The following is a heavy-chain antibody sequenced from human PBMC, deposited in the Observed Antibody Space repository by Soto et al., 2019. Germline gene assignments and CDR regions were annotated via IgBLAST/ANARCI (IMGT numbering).Heavy chain of an antibody. Sequence: SETLSLTCTVSGGSISSGGYYWSWIRQHPGKGLEWIGYIYYSGSTYYNPSLETRITISVDTSKTQFSLKLTSVTAAATAVYYCARDRGVGATNWFDPWGQGTLVTVSS. CDR2: IYYSGST. V-gene: IGHV4-31*03. CDR1: GGSISSGGYY. CDR3: ARDRGVGATNWFDP. J-gene: IGHJ5*02. D-gene: IGHD1-26*01.